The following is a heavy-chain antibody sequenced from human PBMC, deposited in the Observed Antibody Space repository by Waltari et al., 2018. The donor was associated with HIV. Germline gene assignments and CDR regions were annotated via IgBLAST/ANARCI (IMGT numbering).Heavy chain of an antibody. J-gene: IGHJ6*02. Sequence: QVQLQESGPGLVKPSGTLSITCAVSGGSISSSNWWSWVRQHPGKGLEWIGEIYHSGSTNYNPSLKSRVTISVDKSKNQFSLKLSSVTAADTAVYYCARDLRFGELDYYYYGMDVWGQGTTVTVSS. CDR1: GGSISSSNW. V-gene: IGHV4-4*02. D-gene: IGHD3-10*01. CDR2: IYHSGST. CDR3: ARDLRFGELDYYYYGMDV.